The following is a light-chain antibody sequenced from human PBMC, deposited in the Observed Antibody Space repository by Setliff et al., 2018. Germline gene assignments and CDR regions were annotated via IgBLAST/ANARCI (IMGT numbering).Light chain of an antibody. CDR3: SSYTSSSTPYV. CDR1: SSDVGGYNY. V-gene: IGLV2-14*01. J-gene: IGLJ1*01. CDR2: DVS. Sequence: QSVLAQPASVSESPGQSITISCTGTSSDVGGYNYVSWYQQHPGKVPKLMIYDVSKRPSGVSNRFSGSKSGNTASLTISGLQAEDEADYYCSSYTSSSTPYVFGTGTKAPS.